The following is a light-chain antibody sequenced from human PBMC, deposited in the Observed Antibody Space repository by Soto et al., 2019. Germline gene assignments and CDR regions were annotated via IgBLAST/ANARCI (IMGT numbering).Light chain of an antibody. CDR3: QHHGNSPIT. V-gene: IGKV3-20*01. CDR1: QSVSRN. Sequence: EIGLTQSPVTLSLSQGERATLSCRASQSVSRNLAWYQHKPGQAPRLLISDASNRATGIPDRFSGSGSGTDFTLTISRLEPEDFALYYCQHHGNSPITFGQGTRLEIK. CDR2: DAS. J-gene: IGKJ5*01.